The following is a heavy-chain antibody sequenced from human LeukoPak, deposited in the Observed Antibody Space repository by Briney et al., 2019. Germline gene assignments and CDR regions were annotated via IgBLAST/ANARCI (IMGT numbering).Heavy chain of an antibody. Sequence: PSETLSLTCTVSGGSISGSSYYWGWIRQPPGKGLEWIGSIYYSGSTYYNPSLKSRVTISVDTSKNQFSLKLGSVTAADTAVYYCARVVLYDFWSGYYPTGYGMDVWGQGTTVTVSS. CDR1: GGSISGSSYY. CDR2: IYYSGST. CDR3: ARVVLYDFWSGYYPTGYGMDV. D-gene: IGHD3-3*01. V-gene: IGHV4-39*07. J-gene: IGHJ6*02.